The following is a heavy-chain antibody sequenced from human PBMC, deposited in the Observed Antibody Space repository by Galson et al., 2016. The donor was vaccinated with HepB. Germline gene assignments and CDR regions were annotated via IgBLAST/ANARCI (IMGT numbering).Heavy chain of an antibody. CDR2: IKEDGSDK. CDR3: AKIPYGGNGPFDI. J-gene: IGHJ3*02. V-gene: IGHV3-7*03. CDR1: GFTFKNHW. Sequence: SLRLSCAASGFTFKNHWMNWVRQAPGKGLEWLANIKEDGSDKYYVASVKGRFTISRDNGKNSLYLQMISLRDEDPAVYYCAKIPYGGNGPFDIWGQGTMVTVSS. D-gene: IGHD4-23*01.